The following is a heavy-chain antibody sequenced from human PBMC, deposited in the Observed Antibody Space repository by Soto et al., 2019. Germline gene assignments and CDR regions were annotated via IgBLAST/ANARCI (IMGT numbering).Heavy chain of an antibody. V-gene: IGHV1-3*01. CDR1: GYTFTSYA. D-gene: IGHD3-10*01. CDR2: INAGNGNT. J-gene: IGHJ5*02. CDR3: ARGLTYYYGSGIYWFDP. Sequence: GASVKVSCKASGYTFTSYAMHWVRQAPGQRLEWMGWINAGNGNTKYSQKFQGRVTITRDTSASTAYMELSSLRSEDTAVYYCARGLTYYYGSGIYWFDPWGQGTLVTVSS.